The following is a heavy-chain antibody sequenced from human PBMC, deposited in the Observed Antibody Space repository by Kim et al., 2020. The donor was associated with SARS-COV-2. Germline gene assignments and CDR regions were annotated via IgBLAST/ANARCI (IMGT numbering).Heavy chain of an antibody. V-gene: IGHV3-13*01. CDR2: IGTAGDT. CDR1: GFTFSSYD. D-gene: IGHD2-2*01. CDR3: ARVVPAATDYWYFDL. J-gene: IGHJ2*01. Sequence: GGSLRLSCAASGFTFSSYDMHWVRQATGKGLEWVSAIGTAGDTYYPGSVKGRFTISRENAKNSLYLQMNSLRAGDTAVYYCARVVPAATDYWYFDLWGRGTLVTVSS.